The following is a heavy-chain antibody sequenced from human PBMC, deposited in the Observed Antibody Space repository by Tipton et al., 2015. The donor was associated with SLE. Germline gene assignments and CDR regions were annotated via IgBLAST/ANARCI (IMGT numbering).Heavy chain of an antibody. CDR1: GFTFSSYA. CDR2: ISYDGSNK. CDR3: ARSLFPIGGYGMDV. D-gene: IGHD2-21*01. Sequence: SLRLSCAASGFTFSSYAMHWVRQAPGKGLEWVAVISYDGSNKYYADSVKGRFTISRDNSKNTLYLQMNSLRAEDTAVYYCARSLFPIGGYGMDVWGQGTTVTVSS. V-gene: IGHV3-30*04. J-gene: IGHJ6*02.